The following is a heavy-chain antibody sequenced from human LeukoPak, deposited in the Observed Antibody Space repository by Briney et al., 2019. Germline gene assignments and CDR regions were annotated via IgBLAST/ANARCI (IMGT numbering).Heavy chain of an antibody. Sequence: GGSLRLSCVASGFAYSTTWMNWVRQAPGKGLEWVANIGQGERQMNYADSVKGRFSISRDNARNSLFLQLNSLRAEDTAVYYCASSYLKHWGQGTPVTVSS. V-gene: IGHV3-7*01. CDR3: ASSYLKH. CDR2: IGQGERQM. CDR1: GFAYSTTW. J-gene: IGHJ1*01.